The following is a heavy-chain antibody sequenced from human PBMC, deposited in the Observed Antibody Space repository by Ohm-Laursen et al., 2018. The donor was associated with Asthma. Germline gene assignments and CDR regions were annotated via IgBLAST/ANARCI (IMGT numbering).Heavy chain of an antibody. CDR3: ARGSGSSGWTRGYYFDY. J-gene: IGHJ4*02. V-gene: IGHV3-30-3*01. D-gene: IGHD6-19*01. CDR2: ISYDGSNK. Sequence: SLRLSCAASGFTFSSYAMHWVRQAPGKGLEWVAVISYDGSNKYYADSVKGRFTISRDNSKNTLYLQMNSLRSEDTAVYYCARGSGSSGWTRGYYFDYWGQGTPVTVSS. CDR1: GFTFSSYA.